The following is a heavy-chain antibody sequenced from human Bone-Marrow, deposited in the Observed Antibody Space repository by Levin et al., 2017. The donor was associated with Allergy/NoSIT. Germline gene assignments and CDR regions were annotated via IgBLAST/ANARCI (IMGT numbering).Heavy chain of an antibody. D-gene: IGHD1-14*01. V-gene: IGHV4-34*01. CDR1: GGSFSGYY. CDR3: ASPAPRNKGGMDV. Sequence: PSETLSLTCAVYGGSFSGYYWSWIRQPPGKGLEWIGEINHSGSTNYNPSLKSRVTISVDTSKNQFSLKLSSVTAADTAVYYCASPAPRNKGGMDVWGQGTTVTVSS. J-gene: IGHJ6*02. CDR2: INHSGST.